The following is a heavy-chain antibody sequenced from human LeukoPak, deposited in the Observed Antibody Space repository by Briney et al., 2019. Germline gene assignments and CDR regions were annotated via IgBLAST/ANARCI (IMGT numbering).Heavy chain of an antibody. CDR1: GFTFSAYD. V-gene: IGHV3-53*01. Sequence: GGSLRLSCAASGFTFSAYDMHWVRQAPGKGLEWVSVIYSGGSTYYADSVKGRFTISRDNSKNTLYLQLNSLRAEDTAVYYCARERINSYGSPFGYWGQGTLVTVSS. J-gene: IGHJ4*02. D-gene: IGHD5-18*01. CDR2: IYSGGST. CDR3: ARERINSYGSPFGY.